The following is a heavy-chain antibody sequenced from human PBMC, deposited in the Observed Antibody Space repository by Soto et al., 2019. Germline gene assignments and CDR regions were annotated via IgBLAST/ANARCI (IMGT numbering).Heavy chain of an antibody. D-gene: IGHD4-4*01. CDR1: GYSFTSYW. CDR2: IYPGDSDT. V-gene: IGHV5-51*01. CDR3: ARLEDYSNYYYYVMDV. Sequence: GESLKISCKGSGYSFTSYWIGWVRQMPGKGLEWMGIIYPGDSDTRYSPSFQGQVTISADKSISTAYLQWSSLKASDTAMYYCARLEDYSNYYYYVMDVWGQGTTVTVSS. J-gene: IGHJ6*02.